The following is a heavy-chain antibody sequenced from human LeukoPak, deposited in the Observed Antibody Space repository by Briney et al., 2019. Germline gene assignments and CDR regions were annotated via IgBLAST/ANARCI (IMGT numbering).Heavy chain of an antibody. CDR3: AKEKQLWLSVRYYFDY. D-gene: IGHD5-18*01. Sequence: GGSLRLPCAASGFTFSSYAMSWVRQAPGKGLEWVSAISGSGGSTYYADSVKGRFTISRDNSKNTLYLQMNSLRAEDTAVYYCAKEKQLWLSVRYYFDYWGQGTLVTVSS. J-gene: IGHJ4*02. CDR1: GFTFSSYA. V-gene: IGHV3-23*01. CDR2: ISGSGGST.